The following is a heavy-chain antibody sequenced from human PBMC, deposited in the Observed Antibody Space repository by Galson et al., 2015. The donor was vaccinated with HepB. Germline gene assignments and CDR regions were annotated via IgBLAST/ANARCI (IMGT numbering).Heavy chain of an antibody. D-gene: IGHD6-13*01. J-gene: IGHJ6*02. Sequence: ETLSLTCTVSGGSISSYYWSWIRQPAGKELAWIGRIYTSGSTNYNPSLKSRVTMSVDTSKNQFSLKLSSVTAADTAVYYCARATAAGLNYGMDVWGQGTTVTVSS. CDR2: IYTSGST. V-gene: IGHV4-4*07. CDR3: ARATAAGLNYGMDV. CDR1: GGSISSYY.